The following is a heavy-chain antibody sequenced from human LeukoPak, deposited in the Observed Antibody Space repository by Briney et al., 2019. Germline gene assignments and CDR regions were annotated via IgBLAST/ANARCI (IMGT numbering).Heavy chain of an antibody. Sequence: SETLSLTCTVSGGSISSSSYYWGWIRQPPGKGLEWIGYIYYSGSTYYNPSLKSRVTISGDTSKNQFSLNLSSVTAADTAVYYCATDRARGGDSFDYWGQGTLVTVPS. CDR3: ATDRARGGDSFDY. V-gene: IGHV4-30-4*08. J-gene: IGHJ4*02. CDR1: GGSISSSSYY. CDR2: IYYSGST. D-gene: IGHD3-10*01.